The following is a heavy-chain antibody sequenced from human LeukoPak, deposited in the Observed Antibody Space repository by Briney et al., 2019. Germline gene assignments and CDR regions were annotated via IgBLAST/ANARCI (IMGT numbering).Heavy chain of an antibody. CDR3: ARDSGGQWLVLFDH. V-gene: IGHV3-74*01. CDR2: INSDGSRA. D-gene: IGHD6-19*01. Sequence: PGGSLRLSCAASEFTLSHYWMHWVRQAPGKGLEWVSRINSDGSRADYADSVKGRCTISRDNAKNTVYLQMDSLRAEDTAVYYCARDSGGQWLVLFDHWGQGTLVTVAS. J-gene: IGHJ4*02. CDR1: EFTLSHYW.